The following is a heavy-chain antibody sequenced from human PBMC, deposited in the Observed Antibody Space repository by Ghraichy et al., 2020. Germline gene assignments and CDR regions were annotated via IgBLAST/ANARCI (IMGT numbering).Heavy chain of an antibody. CDR3: AREPYCSSTSCQEDFYYYYYGMDV. Sequence: SETLSLTCAVYGGSFSGYYWSWIRQPPGKGLEWIGEINHSGSTNYNPSLKSRVTISVDTSKNQFSLKLSSVTAADTAVYYCAREPYCSSTSCQEDFYYYYYGMDVGGQRTTVTVSS. J-gene: IGHJ6*02. CDR2: INHSGST. D-gene: IGHD2-2*01. CDR1: GGSFSGYY. V-gene: IGHV4-34*01.